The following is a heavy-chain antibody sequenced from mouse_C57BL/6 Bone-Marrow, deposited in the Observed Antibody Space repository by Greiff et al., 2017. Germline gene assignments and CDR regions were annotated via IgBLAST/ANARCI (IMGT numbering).Heavy chain of an antibody. J-gene: IGHJ4*01. CDR2: IYPGNGDT. D-gene: IGHD2-4*01. Sequence: QVQLKESGAELVRPGASVKMSCKASGYTFTSYNMHWVKQTPRQGLEWIGAIYPGNGDTSYNQKFKGKATLTVDKSSSTAYMQLSSLTSEDSAVYFCARDGYYDYERAMDYWGQGTSVTVSS. V-gene: IGHV1-12*01. CDR1: GYTFTSYN. CDR3: ARDGYYDYERAMDY.